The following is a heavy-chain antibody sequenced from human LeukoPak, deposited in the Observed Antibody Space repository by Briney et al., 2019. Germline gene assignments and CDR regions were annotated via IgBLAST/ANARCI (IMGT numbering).Heavy chain of an antibody. D-gene: IGHD3-22*01. V-gene: IGHV3-30-3*01. CDR3: ARDHVHYYDSSGSYFGASAFDF. J-gene: IGHJ4*02. Sequence: GGSLRLFCAASGFTFSSYGMHWVRQAPGKGREWVALISYDGNNKYYADSVRGRFTISRDNSKDTLYLHMKSLRAEDTAVYYCARDHVHYYDSSGSYFGASAFDFWGQGTLVTVSS. CDR1: GFTFSSYG. CDR2: ISYDGNNK.